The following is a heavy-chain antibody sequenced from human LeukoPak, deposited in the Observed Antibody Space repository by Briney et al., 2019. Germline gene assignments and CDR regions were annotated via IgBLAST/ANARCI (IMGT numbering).Heavy chain of an antibody. V-gene: IGHV3-43*01. D-gene: IGHD3-3*01. J-gene: IGHJ4*02. CDR2: ISWDGGST. CDR3: AKGGDTIFGVAHFDY. Sequence: GGSLRLSCAASGFTVSSNYMSWVRQAPGKGLEWVSLISWDGGSTYYADSVKGRFTISRDNSKNSLYLQMNSLRTEDTALYYCAKGGDTIFGVAHFDYWGQGTLVTVSS. CDR1: GFTVSSNY.